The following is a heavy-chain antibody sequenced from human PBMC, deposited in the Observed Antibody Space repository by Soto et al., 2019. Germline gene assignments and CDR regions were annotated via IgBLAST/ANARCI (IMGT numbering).Heavy chain of an antibody. CDR1: GGSISSSSYY. J-gene: IGHJ5*02. CDR2: IFYSGSA. D-gene: IGHD1-26*01. Sequence: SETLSLTCTVSGGSISSSSYYWGWIRQPPGKGLEWIGSIFYSGSAYYNPSLKSRVTISVDTSKNQFSLSLSSVTAADTAVYYCARQDFSIVEATICVDWFDPWGQGTLVT. V-gene: IGHV4-39*01. CDR3: ARQDFSIVEATICVDWFDP.